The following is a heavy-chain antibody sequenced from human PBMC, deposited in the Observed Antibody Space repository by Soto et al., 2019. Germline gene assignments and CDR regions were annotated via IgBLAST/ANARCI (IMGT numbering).Heavy chain of an antibody. V-gene: IGHV4-59*01. J-gene: IGHJ6*03. D-gene: IGHD6-19*01. CDR2: IYYSGST. CDR3: ARVYGSGSKKLGYYYYMDV. CDR1: GGSISSYY. Sequence: SETLSLTCTVSGGSISSYYWSWIRQPPGKGLEWIGYIYYSGSTNYNPSLTSRVTISVDTSKNQFSLKLSSVTAADTAVYYCARVYGSGSKKLGYYYYMDVWGKGTTVTVSS.